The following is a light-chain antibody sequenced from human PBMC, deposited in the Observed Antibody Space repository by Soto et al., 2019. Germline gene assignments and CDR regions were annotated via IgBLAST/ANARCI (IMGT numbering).Light chain of an antibody. CDR3: AAWDDSLNGVL. CDR1: ISNIGSNT. J-gene: IGLJ2*01. Sequence: QSVLTQPPSASGTPGQRVTISCSGSISNIGSNTVNWYQQLPGTAPKFLIYKNNQRPSGVPVRFSGSKSGTSASLAISGLKYEDDADYYCAAWDDSLNGVLFCGGTKLTVL. V-gene: IGLV1-44*01. CDR2: KNN.